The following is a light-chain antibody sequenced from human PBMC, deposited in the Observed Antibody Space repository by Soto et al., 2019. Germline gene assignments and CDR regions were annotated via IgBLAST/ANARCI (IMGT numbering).Light chain of an antibody. CDR3: NSYTSSSTPYV. CDR1: SSDVGGYNY. CDR2: DVS. J-gene: IGLJ1*01. V-gene: IGLV2-14*03. Sequence: QSVLTQPASVSGSPGQSITISCTGTSSDVGGYNYVSWYQHHPGKAPKLIIYDVSNRPSGVSNRFSGSKSGNTASLTISGLQAEDEADYFCNSYTSSSTPYVFGTGTKLTVL.